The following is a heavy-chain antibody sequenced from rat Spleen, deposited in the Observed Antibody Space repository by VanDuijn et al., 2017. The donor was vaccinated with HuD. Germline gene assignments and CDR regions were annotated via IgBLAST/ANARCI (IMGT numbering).Heavy chain of an antibody. CDR2: INYDGSST. J-gene: IGHJ2*01. Sequence: EVQLVESGGGLVQPGRSMKLSCATLGFTFSNYYMAWVRQAPTKGLEWVASINYDGSSTYYRDSVKGRFTISRDNANSILYLQMDSLRSEDTATYYCVRSVFDYWGHGVMVTVSS. CDR3: VRSVFDY. V-gene: IGHV5-25*01. CDR1: GFTFSNYY.